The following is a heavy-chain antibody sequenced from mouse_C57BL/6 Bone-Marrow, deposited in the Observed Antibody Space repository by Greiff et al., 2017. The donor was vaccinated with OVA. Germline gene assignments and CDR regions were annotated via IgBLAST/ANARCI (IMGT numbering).Heavy chain of an antibody. Sequence: QVQLQQSGPELVKPGASVKISCKASGYAFSSSWMNWVKQRPGKGLEWIGRIYPGDGDTNYNGKFKGKATLTADKSSSTAYMQLSSLTSEDSAVYFCARDGGGTWFAYWGQGTLVTVSA. J-gene: IGHJ3*01. V-gene: IGHV1-82*01. D-gene: IGHD2-3*01. CDR1: GYAFSSSW. CDR2: IYPGDGDT. CDR3: ARDGGGTWFAY.